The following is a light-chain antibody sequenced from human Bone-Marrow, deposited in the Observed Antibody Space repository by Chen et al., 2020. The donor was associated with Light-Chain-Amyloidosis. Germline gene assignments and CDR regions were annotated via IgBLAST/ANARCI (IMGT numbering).Light chain of an antibody. CDR3: SSYTITNTLV. V-gene: IGLV2-14*01. J-gene: IGLJ1*01. CDR2: EVT. CDR1: SSHVGSNNH. Sequence: QSALTQPASVSGSPGQSITISCTGTSSHVGSNNHVSWYQQHPDKASKLMIYEVTNRPAWVPDRFSGSKSDNPASLTISGLQTEDEADYFCSSYTITNTLVFGSGTRVTVL.